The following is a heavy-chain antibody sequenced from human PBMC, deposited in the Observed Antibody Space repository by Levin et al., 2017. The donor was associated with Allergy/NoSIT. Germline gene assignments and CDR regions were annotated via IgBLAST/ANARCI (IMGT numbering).Heavy chain of an antibody. Sequence: PSETLSLTCTVSGGSISTYKWSWIRQSPGKGLEWIGHVFYDGSTKYNPSLESRVSLSVDTSENQFSLILSSMTAADTAVYYCARGYSSTWPYWYFDLWGRGTLVNVSS. J-gene: IGHJ2*01. CDR1: GGSISTYK. D-gene: IGHD6-13*01. CDR2: VFYDGST. CDR3: ARGYSSTWPYWYFDL. V-gene: IGHV4-59*01.